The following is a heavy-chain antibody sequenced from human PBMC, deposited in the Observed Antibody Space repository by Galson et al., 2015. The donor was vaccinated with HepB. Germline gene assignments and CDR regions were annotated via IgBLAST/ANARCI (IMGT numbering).Heavy chain of an antibody. J-gene: IGHJ4*02. CDR2: IKQDGSEK. CDR1: GFNFGTYW. CDR3: GRALRDYNRVTLGF. Sequence: SLRLSCAASGFNFGTYWMSWVRQAPGKGLEWVANIKQDGSEKYYGDSSKGRFAISRDNAKNSLYLQMNSLRAEDTAVFYCGRALRDYNRVTLGFWGQGTLVTVSS. V-gene: IGHV3-7*03. D-gene: IGHD4-11*01.